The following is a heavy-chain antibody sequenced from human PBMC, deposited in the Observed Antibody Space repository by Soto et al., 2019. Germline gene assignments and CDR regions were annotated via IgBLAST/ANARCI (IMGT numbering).Heavy chain of an antibody. J-gene: IGHJ4*02. CDR2: IHYRGST. V-gene: IGHV4-31*03. Sequence: ASETLSLTCTVSGGSIGSEGSYWSWIRQHPGKGLEWIGYIHYRGSTYYNPSLKSGVTISVDTSKNQFSLKLSSVTAADTAVYYCAMSMTTVVTLDYWGQGTLVTVSS. CDR1: GGSIGSEGSY. D-gene: IGHD4-17*01. CDR3: AMSMTTVVTLDY.